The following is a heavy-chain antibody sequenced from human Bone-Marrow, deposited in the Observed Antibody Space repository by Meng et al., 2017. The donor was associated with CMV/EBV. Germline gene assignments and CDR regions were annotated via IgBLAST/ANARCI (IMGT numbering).Heavy chain of an antibody. Sequence: GESPKISCAASGFTFSGYWMHWVRQAPGKGLVWVSRINGDGSITTYADSVKGRFTISRDNAKNSLYLQMNSLRAEDTSVYYCARDWLNAFDIWGQGTMVTVSS. V-gene: IGHV3-74*01. CDR3: ARDWLNAFDI. J-gene: IGHJ3*02. CDR1: GFTFSGYW. D-gene: IGHD3-22*01. CDR2: INGDGSIT.